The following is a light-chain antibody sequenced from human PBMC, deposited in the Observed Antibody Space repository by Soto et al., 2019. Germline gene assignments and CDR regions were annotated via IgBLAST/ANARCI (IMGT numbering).Light chain of an antibody. V-gene: IGKV1-33*01. J-gene: IGKJ2*03. Sequence: DFQIPQSPSSLSASVVDIATITYQASEDIRNYLNWYQKKPGKAPKLLIYDVSNLETGVPSRFSGSGFETYFTFTISSLQPEDIATYYCHHYASIPYSFGQGTTLEIK. CDR3: HHYASIPYS. CDR2: DVS. CDR1: EDIRNY.